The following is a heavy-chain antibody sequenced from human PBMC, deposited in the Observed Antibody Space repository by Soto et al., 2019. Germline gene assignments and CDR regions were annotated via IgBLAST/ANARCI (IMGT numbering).Heavy chain of an antibody. V-gene: IGHV1-18*01. CDR1: GYTFTSYG. D-gene: IGHD2-15*01. CDR3: ARALTTYCSGGSCYSLRSYYYYGMDV. Sequence: QVQLVQSGAEVKKPGASVKVSCKASGYTFTSYGISWVRQAPGQGLEWMGWISAYNGNTNYAQKLQGRVTMTTDTSTSTAYMELRSLRSDDTAVYYCARALTTYCSGGSCYSLRSYYYYGMDVW. J-gene: IGHJ6*01. CDR2: ISAYNGNT.